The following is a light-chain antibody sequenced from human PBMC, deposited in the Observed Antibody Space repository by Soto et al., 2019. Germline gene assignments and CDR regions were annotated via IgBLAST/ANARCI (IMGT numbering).Light chain of an antibody. V-gene: IGLV7-46*01. CDR1: TGAVTSGHY. CDR3: LLSYNGPYV. CDR2: DTS. Sequence: QAVVTQEPSLTVSPGGTVTLTCGSSTGAVTSGHYPYWFQQKPGQAPRILIYDTSNKHSWTPARFSGSLLGGKAALTLSGAQPEDEAEYYCLLSYNGPYVFGTGTKVTVL. J-gene: IGLJ1*01.